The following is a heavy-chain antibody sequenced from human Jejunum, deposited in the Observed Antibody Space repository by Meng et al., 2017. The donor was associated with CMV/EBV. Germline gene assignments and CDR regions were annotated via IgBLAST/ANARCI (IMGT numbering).Heavy chain of an antibody. CDR2: ISGTSTYT. CDR3: TRDPRLADY. D-gene: IGHD6-25*01. CDR1: GFIFSDYY. Sequence: VQLVEVGGGLVKPGGSLRLSCATSGFIFSDYYITWIRQAPGKGLESVSYISGTSTYTNYADSVKGRFTISRDNARNSLYLQMNNLSAEDTAIYYCTRDPRLADYWGQGTLVTVSS. V-gene: IGHV3-11*05. J-gene: IGHJ4*02.